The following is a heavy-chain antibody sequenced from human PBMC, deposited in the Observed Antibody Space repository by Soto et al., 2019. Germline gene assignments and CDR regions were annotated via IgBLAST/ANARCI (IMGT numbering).Heavy chain of an antibody. V-gene: IGHV1-18*01. J-gene: IGHJ4*02. D-gene: IGHD3-10*01. CDR1: GYTFTSYG. CDR3: ARDDYYGSGIQPRCDY. Sequence: GASVKVSCKASGYTFTSYGISWVRQAPGQGLEWMGWISAYNGNTNYAQKLQGRVTMTTDTSTSTAYMELRSLRSDDTAVYYCARDDYYGSGIQPRCDYWGQGTLVTVSS. CDR2: ISAYNGNT.